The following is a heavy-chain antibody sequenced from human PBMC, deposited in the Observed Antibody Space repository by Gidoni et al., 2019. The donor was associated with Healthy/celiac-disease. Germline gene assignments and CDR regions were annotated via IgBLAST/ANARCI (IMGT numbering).Heavy chain of an antibody. CDR2: ISSSSSYI. CDR1: GFTFSSYS. D-gene: IGHD3-16*01. J-gene: IGHJ4*02. Sequence: EVQLVESGGGLVKPGGSLRLSCAASGFTFSSYSMNWVRQAPGKGLEWVSFISSSSSYIYYADSVKGRFTISRDNAKNSLYLKMNSLRAEDTAVYYCARDGALGFDYWGQGTLVTVSS. CDR3: ARDGALGFDY. V-gene: IGHV3-21*01.